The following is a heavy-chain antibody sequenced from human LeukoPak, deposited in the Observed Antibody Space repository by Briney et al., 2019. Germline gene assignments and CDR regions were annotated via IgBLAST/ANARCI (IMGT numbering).Heavy chain of an antibody. CDR2: MNPNSGNT. V-gene: IGHV1-8*01. CDR3: ATWNGSLDY. Sequence: ASVKVSCKASGYTFTSYDINWVRQATGQGLEWMGWMNPNSGNTGYAQKFQGRVTMTEDTSTDTAYMELSSLRSEDTAVYYCATWNGSLDYWGQGTLVTVSS. CDR1: GYTFTSYD. J-gene: IGHJ4*02. D-gene: IGHD1-1*01.